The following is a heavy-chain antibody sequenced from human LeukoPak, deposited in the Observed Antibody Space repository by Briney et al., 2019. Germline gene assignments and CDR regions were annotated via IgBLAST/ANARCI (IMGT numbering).Heavy chain of an antibody. CDR1: GLSLSNAW. CDR3: ANSRNWGCVY. Sequence: GGSLRLSCGASGLSLSNAWMNWVRQAPGKGLEWVGRIKRKTEGGTTYYAAPVKGRFIISRDESKNTLYLQMNSLRVEDTAMYYCANSRNWGCVYWGQGTLVTVSS. D-gene: IGHD7-27*01. CDR2: IKRKTEGGTT. V-gene: IGHV3-15*07. J-gene: IGHJ4*02.